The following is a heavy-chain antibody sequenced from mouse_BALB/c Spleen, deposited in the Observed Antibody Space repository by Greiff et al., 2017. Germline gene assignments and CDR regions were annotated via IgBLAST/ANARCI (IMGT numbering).Heavy chain of an antibody. Sequence: EVKLMESGGGLVQPGGSLKLSCAASGFDFSRYWMSWVRQAPGKGLEWIGEINPDSSTINYTPSLKDKFIISRDNAKNTLYLQMSKVRSEDTALYYCARQMYGNYVGFDYWGQGTTLTVSS. V-gene: IGHV4-1*02. CDR3: ARQMYGNYVGFDY. CDR1: GFDFSRYW. J-gene: IGHJ2*01. D-gene: IGHD2-10*02. CDR2: INPDSSTI.